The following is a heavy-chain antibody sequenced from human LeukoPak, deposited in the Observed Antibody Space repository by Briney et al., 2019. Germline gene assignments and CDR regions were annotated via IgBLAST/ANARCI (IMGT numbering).Heavy chain of an antibody. D-gene: IGHD3-22*01. CDR2: INHSGST. Sequence: SETLPLTCAVYGGSFSGYYWSWIRQPPGKGLEWIGEINHSGSTNYNPSLKSRVTISVDTSKNQFSLKLSSVTAADTAVYYCARNYYDSSGYYPHFDYWGQGTLVTVSS. CDR3: ARNYYDSSGYYPHFDY. CDR1: GGSFSGYY. V-gene: IGHV4-34*01. J-gene: IGHJ4*02.